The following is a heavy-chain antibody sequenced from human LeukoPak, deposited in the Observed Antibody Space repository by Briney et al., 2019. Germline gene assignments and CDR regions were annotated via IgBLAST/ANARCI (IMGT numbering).Heavy chain of an antibody. V-gene: IGHV4-4*07. D-gene: IGHD6-13*01. CDR3: ARQPGYSSSWNFDY. CDR1: GGSISSCY. J-gene: IGHJ4*02. Sequence: SETLSLTCTVSGGSISSCYWSWIRQPAGKGLEWIGRIYTSGSTNYNPSLKSRVTMSVDTSKNQFSLKLSSVTAADTAVYYCARQPGYSSSWNFDYWGQGTLVTVSS. CDR2: IYTSGST.